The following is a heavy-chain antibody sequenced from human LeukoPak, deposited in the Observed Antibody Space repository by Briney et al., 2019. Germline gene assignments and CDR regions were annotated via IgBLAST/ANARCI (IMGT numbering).Heavy chain of an antibody. CDR1: GFTVSSNY. CDR3: ARDRRYYGSGSYYLPDY. D-gene: IGHD3-10*01. Sequence: GGSLRLSCAASGFTVSSNYMSWVRQAPGKGLEWVSVIYSGGSTYYADSVKGRFTISRDNSKNTLYLQMNSLRAEDTAVYYCARDRRYYGSGSYYLPDYWGQGTLVTVSS. J-gene: IGHJ4*02. V-gene: IGHV3-66*02. CDR2: IYSGGST.